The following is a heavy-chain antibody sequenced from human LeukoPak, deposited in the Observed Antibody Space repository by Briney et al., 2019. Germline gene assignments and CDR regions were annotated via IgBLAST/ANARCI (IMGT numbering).Heavy chain of an antibody. Sequence: ASVKVSCKASGGTFSSYAISWVRQAPGQGLEWMGRIIPILGIANYAQKFQGRVTITADKSTSTAYMELSSLRSDDTAVYYCARDRDRAAAGFDYWGQGTLVTVSS. J-gene: IGHJ4*02. D-gene: IGHD6-13*01. V-gene: IGHV1-69*04. CDR3: ARDRDRAAAGFDY. CDR2: IIPILGIA. CDR1: GGTFSSYA.